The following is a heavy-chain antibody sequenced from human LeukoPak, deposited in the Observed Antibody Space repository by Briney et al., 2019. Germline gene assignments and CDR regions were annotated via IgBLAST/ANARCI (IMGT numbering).Heavy chain of an antibody. CDR2: IYPGDSED. J-gene: IGHJ4*02. CDR1: GYNFNRYW. Sequence: GESLKISCKASGYNFNRYWIGWVRHTPGNGLEWVAMIYPGDSEDRYSPSFQGHVTISADRSVTTAYLHWTSLKASDTAIYYCARRDDSTAYNDFWGQGTRVTVSS. CDR3: ARRDDSTAYNDF. V-gene: IGHV5-51*01. D-gene: IGHD3-16*01.